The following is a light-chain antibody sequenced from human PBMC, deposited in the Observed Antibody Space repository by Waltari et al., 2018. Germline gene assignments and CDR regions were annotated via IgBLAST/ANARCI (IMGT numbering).Light chain of an antibody. Sequence: DIQMTQSPSTLSASVGDRVTIICRASQSISNWLAWYQHKPGKAPKLLIYAASTLQSGVSSRFTGSGSGTYFTLSITSLQPEDVATYYCQQSYSTPLYSFGQGTKLEIK. V-gene: IGKV1-39*01. CDR3: QQSYSTPLYS. CDR2: AAS. CDR1: QSISNW. J-gene: IGKJ2*01.